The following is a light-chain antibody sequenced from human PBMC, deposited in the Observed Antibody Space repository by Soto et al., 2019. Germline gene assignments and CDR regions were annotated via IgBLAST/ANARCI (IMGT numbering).Light chain of an antibody. CDR2: EVT. J-gene: IGLJ1*01. CDR1: NSDVGSYNL. V-gene: IGLV2-23*02. CDR3: LSYAGDSVYV. Sequence: SVLTHPASVSGSPGQSITISCTGTNSDVGSYNLVSWFQQHPGKAPKLVIYEVTKRPSGVSDRFSGSKSGNTASLTISGLQAEDEDDYYCLSYAGDSVYVFGTGTRSPS.